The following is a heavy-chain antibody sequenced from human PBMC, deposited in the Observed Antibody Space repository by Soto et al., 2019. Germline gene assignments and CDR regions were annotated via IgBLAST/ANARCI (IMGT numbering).Heavy chain of an antibody. V-gene: IGHV1-18*01. CDR2: ISAHNGRT. D-gene: IGHD2-21*02. J-gene: IGHJ6*02. Sequence: QVQLVQSGAEVKKPGASVQVSCKASGYTFTSYGISWVRQAPGQGLEWMGWISAHNGRTNYAQKFQGRVTMAADTSTSTAYVELGSLRSDDTAVYYCARYDYGGDSGYYDGMDVWGQGTTVTGSS. CDR1: GYTFTSYG. CDR3: ARYDYGGDSGYYDGMDV.